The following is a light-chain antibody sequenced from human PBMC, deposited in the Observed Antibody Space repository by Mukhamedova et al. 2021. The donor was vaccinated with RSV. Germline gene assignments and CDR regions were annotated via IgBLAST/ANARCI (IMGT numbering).Light chain of an antibody. CDR3: QQYNSYPWT. V-gene: IGKV1-5*03. CDR2: KAS. Sequence: WYQRRVHGKAPKLLIHKASTLGIGVPSRFSGTESATEFTLTISSLQPDDFAIYYCQQYNSYPWTFGQGTKVEVK. J-gene: IGKJ1*01.